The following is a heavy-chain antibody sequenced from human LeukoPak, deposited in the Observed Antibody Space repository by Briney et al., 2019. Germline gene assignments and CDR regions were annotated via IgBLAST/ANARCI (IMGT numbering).Heavy chain of an antibody. Sequence: KTSETLSLTCTVSGGSISSYYWSWIRQPAGKGLEWIGRIYTSGTTHYNPSLKSRVTISVDTSKNQFSLKLNSVTAADTAVYYCARRGSITSYMDVWGKGTTVTISS. D-gene: IGHD3-3*01. J-gene: IGHJ6*03. CDR2: IYTSGTT. V-gene: IGHV4-4*07. CDR3: ARRGSITSYMDV. CDR1: GGSISSYY.